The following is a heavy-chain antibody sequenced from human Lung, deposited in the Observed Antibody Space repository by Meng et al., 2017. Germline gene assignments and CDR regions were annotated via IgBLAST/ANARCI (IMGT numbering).Heavy chain of an antibody. CDR3: ARDLAWVLFDY. Sequence: VQLGESGGGLVQPGGSLRLSCGASGFNFGDYIMHWVCQSPGKGLEWISRIVSDGGITTYADSVKGRFTVSRDNAKNTLYLQMNSLGADDTAVYYCARDLAWVLFDYWGQGALVTVSS. D-gene: IGHD3-3*01. CDR1: GFNFGDYI. J-gene: IGHJ4*02. V-gene: IGHV3-74*01. CDR2: IVSDGGIT.